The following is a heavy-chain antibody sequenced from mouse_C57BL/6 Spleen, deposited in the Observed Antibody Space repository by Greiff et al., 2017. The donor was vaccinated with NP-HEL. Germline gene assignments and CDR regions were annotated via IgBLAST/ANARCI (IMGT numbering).Heavy chain of an antibody. CDR3: ARSLRGITTPLGWYFDV. V-gene: IGHV1-69*01. Sequence: VQLQQPGAELVMPGASVKLSCKASSYTFTSYWMHWVKQRPGQGLEWIGEIDPSDSYTNYNQKFKGKSTLTVDKSSSTAYMQLSSLTSEDSAVYYCARSLRGITTPLGWYFDVWGTGTTVTVSS. J-gene: IGHJ1*03. D-gene: IGHD1-1*01. CDR1: SYTFTSYW. CDR2: IDPSDSYT.